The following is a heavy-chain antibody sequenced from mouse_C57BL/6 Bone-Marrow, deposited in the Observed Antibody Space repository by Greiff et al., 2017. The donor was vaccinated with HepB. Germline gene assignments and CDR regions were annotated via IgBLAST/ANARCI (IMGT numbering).Heavy chain of an antibody. J-gene: IGHJ4*01. D-gene: IGHD2-2*01. V-gene: IGHV1-55*01. CDR1: GYTFTSYW. CDR3: ARDLLWLRRGAMDY. Sequence: QVQLQQPGAELVKPGASVKLSCKASGYTFTSYWMHWVKQRPGRGLEWIGEIYPRSGNTYYNEKFKGKATLTADKSSSTAYMELRSLTSEDSAVYFCARDLLWLRRGAMDYWGQGTSVTVSS. CDR2: IYPRSGNT.